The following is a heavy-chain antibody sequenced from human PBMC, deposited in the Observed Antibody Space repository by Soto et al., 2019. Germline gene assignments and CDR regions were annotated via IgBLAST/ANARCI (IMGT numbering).Heavy chain of an antibody. D-gene: IGHD6-13*01. CDR3: ARLDFIAAAGTSRNYYYGMDV. V-gene: IGHV4-39*01. J-gene: IGHJ6*02. Sequence: PSETLSLTCPVSGGSISSSSYYWGWIRQPPGKGLEWIGSIYYSGSTYYNPSLKSRVTISVDTSKNQFSLKLSSVTAADTAVYYCARLDFIAAAGTSRNYYYGMDVWGQGTTVTVSS. CDR1: GGSISSSSYY. CDR2: IYYSGST.